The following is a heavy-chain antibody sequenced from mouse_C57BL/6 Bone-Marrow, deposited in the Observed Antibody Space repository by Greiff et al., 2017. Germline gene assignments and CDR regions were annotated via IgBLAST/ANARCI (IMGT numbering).Heavy chain of an antibody. J-gene: IGHJ2*01. D-gene: IGHD2-3*01. CDR3: ARGEYDGWGY. V-gene: IGHV1-69*01. CDR1: GYTFTSYW. CDR2: IDPSDSYT. Sequence: VQLQQPGAELVMPGASVKLSCKASGYTFTSYWMHWVKQRPGQGLEWIGEIDPSDSYTNYNQKFKGKSTLTVDKSSSTAYMQLSSLTSEDSAVYYCARGEYDGWGYWGQGTTLTVSS.